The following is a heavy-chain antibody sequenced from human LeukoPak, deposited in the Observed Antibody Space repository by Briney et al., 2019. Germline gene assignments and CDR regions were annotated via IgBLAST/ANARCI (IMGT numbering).Heavy chain of an antibody. CDR2: IKQDGSEK. J-gene: IGHJ4*02. CDR3: VRDLDY. Sequence: QTGGSLRLSCAASGFTFSGYWMSWVRQAPGKGLEWVANIKQDGSEKYYVDSVKGRFTISRDNAKNSLYLQMNSLRAEDTAVYYCVRDLDYWGQGTLVTVSS. CDR1: GFTFSGYW. V-gene: IGHV3-7*01.